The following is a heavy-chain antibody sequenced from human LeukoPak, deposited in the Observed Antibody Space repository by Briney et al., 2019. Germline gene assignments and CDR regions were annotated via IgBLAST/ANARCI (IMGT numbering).Heavy chain of an antibody. J-gene: IGHJ4*02. V-gene: IGHV3-21*01. CDR2: ISSSSSYI. CDR1: GFTFSSYS. D-gene: IGHD3-22*01. CDR3: ARECYDSSGYPQPFDY. Sequence: PGGSLRLSCAASGFTFSSYSMNWVRQAPGKGLGWVSSISSSSSYIYYADSVKGRFTISRDNAKSSLYLQMNSLRAEDTAVYYCARECYDSSGYPQPFDYWGQGTLVTVSS.